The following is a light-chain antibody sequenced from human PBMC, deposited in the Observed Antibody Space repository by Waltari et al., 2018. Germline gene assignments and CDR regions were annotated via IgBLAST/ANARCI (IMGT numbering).Light chain of an antibody. CDR2: GAS. CDR1: QSLSKKY. J-gene: IGKJ2*01. CDR3: QQYGSSVMYT. Sequence: VLTQSPGTLSLSPAERVTPSCRASQSLSKKYLAWYQQKPGQAPRLLIYGASSRAAGIPDRFSGSGSGTDFTLTISRLEPEDFAMYYCQQYGSSVMYTFGQGTKLEIK. V-gene: IGKV3-20*01.